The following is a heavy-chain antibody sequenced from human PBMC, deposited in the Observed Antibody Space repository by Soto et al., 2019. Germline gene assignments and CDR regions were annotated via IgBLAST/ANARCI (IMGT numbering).Heavy chain of an antibody. J-gene: IGHJ4*02. V-gene: IGHV3-30-3*01. Sequence: QVQLVESGGGVVQPGRSLRLSCAASGFTFSSYAMHWVRQAPGKGLEWVAVISYDGSNKYYADSVKGRFTISRDNSKNPLYLQMNSLRAEDTAVYYCARAIDYGGNFDYWGQGTLVTVSS. CDR3: ARAIDYGGNFDY. D-gene: IGHD4-17*01. CDR2: ISYDGSNK. CDR1: GFTFSSYA.